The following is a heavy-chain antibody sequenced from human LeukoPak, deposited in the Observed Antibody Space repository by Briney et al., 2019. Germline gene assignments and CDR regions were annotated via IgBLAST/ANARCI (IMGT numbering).Heavy chain of an antibody. J-gene: IGHJ4*02. V-gene: IGHV3-74*01. CDR1: GFSFSTYC. Sequence: GGSLRLSCAASGFSFSTYCMHWVRQAPGKGPMWVSRICPDGTVTDYADSVKARFSISRDNARNTVYLQMNSLRAEDTAVYYCVRDFRSADYWGQGTLVTVSS. CDR3: VRDFRSADY. CDR2: ICPDGTVT.